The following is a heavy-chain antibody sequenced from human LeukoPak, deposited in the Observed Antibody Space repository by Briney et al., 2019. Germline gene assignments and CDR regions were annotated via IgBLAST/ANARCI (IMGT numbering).Heavy chain of an antibody. D-gene: IGHD3-10*01. CDR1: GGSFSGYY. J-gene: IGHJ4*02. CDR2: INHSGST. Sequence: SETLSLTCAVYGGSFSGYYWSWIRQPPGKGLEWIGEINHSGSTNYNPSLKSRVTISVDTSKNQFSLKLSSVTAADTAVYYCARGRGGYYYGSGSYSAYFDYWGQGTLVTVPS. V-gene: IGHV4-34*01. CDR3: ARGRGGYYYGSGSYSAYFDY.